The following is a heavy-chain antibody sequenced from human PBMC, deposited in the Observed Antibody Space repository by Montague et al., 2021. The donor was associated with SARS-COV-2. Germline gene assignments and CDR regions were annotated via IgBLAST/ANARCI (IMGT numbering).Heavy chain of an antibody. Sequence: TLSLTCNVSGDSISGSRHFWNWNRQHPGKGLEWIGYIYHTGTTHYRPSLKSRATLSVDISQNQFSLKLNSMTAADTAIYYCARGVSYGSGFLSEWGPGTLVIVSS. CDR3: ARGVSYGSGFLSE. CDR2: IYHTGTT. CDR1: GDSISGSRHF. J-gene: IGHJ4*02. D-gene: IGHD3-10*01. V-gene: IGHV4-31*03.